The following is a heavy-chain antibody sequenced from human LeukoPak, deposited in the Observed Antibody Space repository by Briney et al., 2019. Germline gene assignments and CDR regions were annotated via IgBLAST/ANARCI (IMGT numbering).Heavy chain of an antibody. CDR3: AKWGGTGTTYYYYYGMDV. Sequence: GGSLRLSCAASGFTFSTYAMSWVRQAPGEGLEWVSTISSSVDSTYYADSVKGRFTISRDNSKNTLYLQMNSLRAEDTAVYHCAKWGGTGTTYYYYYGMDVWGQGTTVTVSS. CDR1: GFTFSTYA. D-gene: IGHD1-7*01. V-gene: IGHV3-23*01. J-gene: IGHJ6*02. CDR2: ISSSVDST.